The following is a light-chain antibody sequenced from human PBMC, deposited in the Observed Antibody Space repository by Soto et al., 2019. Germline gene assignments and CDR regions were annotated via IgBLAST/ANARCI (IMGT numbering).Light chain of an antibody. CDR3: SSYTTRSTLV. V-gene: IGLV2-14*01. CDR2: DVT. CDR1: SSDVGAYDF. J-gene: IGLJ2*01. Sequence: QSALTQPASVPGSPGQSITISCTGTSSDVGAYDFVSWYQHSPGKAPKLVTFDVTHRPPGISDRFSGSKSANTASLTISGLQGADEAFYYCSSYTTRSTLVFGGGTKLTVL.